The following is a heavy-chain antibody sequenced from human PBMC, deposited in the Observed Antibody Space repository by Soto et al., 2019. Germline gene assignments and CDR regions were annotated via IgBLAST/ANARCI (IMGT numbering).Heavy chain of an antibody. Sequence: SETLSLTCAVYGGSFSGYYWSWIRQPPGKGLEWIGEINHSGSTNYNPSLKSRVTISVDTSKNQFSLKLSSVTAADTAVYYCARIYYDSSGYPFDYWGQGTLVTV. CDR3: ARIYYDSSGYPFDY. V-gene: IGHV4-34*01. CDR2: INHSGST. CDR1: GGSFSGYY. D-gene: IGHD3-22*01. J-gene: IGHJ4*02.